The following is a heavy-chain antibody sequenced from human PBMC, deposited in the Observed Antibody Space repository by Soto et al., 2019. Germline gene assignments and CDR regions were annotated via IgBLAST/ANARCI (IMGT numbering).Heavy chain of an antibody. CDR1: GGTCSNYA. J-gene: IGHJ4*02. Sequence: QVQLVQSGAEVKKPGSSVKVSCKASGGTCSNYAFSWVRQAPGQGLEWMGGILPIFTTATYAPKFQDRVTITADESTSTVYMDLSSLRSEDTALYYCAKDIGFQQHLFVFDNWGQGTLVTVSS. CDR2: ILPIFTTA. CDR3: AKDIGFQQHLFVFDN. D-gene: IGHD6-13*01. V-gene: IGHV1-69*01.